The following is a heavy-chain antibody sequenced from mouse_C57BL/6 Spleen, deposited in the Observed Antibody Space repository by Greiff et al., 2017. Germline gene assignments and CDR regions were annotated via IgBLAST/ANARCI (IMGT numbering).Heavy chain of an antibody. J-gene: IGHJ2*01. CDR3: ARITGPSFDY. CDR1: GYTFTSYW. CDR2: IDPSDSYT. Sequence: QVQLQQSGAELVMPGASVKLSCKASGYTFTSYWMHWVKQRPGQGLEWIGEIDPSDSYTNYNQKFKGKSTLTVDKSSSTAYMQLSSLTSEDSAVYYCARITGPSFDYWGQGTTLTVSS. V-gene: IGHV1-69*01. D-gene: IGHD4-1*01.